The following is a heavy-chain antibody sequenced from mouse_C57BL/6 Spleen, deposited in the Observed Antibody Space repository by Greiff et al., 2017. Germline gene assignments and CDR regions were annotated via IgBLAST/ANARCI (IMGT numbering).Heavy chain of an antibody. V-gene: IGHV3-6*01. Sequence: EVQLQQSGPGLVKPSQSLSLTCSVTGYSITSGYYWNWMRQFPGNKLEWMGYISYDGSNNYNPSLQNRISITRDTSKNQFFLKLNSVTTEDTATYYCARDCYGYYGFDYWGQGTTLTVSS. CDR2: ISYDGSN. CDR1: GYSITSGYY. D-gene: IGHD2-3*01. J-gene: IGHJ2*01. CDR3: ARDCYGYYGFDY.